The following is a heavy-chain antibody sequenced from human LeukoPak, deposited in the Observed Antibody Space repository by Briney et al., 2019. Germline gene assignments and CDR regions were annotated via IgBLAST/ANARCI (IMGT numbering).Heavy chain of an antibody. D-gene: IGHD3-10*01. V-gene: IGHV3-7*01. CDR1: GFTFSSYW. CDR3: ARERPHGSGSYQLFDY. J-gene: IGHJ4*02. CDR2: IKQDGSEK. Sequence: GGSLRLSCAASGFTFSSYWVSWVRQAPGKGLEWVANIKQDGSEKYYVDSVKGRFTISRDNAKNSLYLQMNSLRAEDTAVYYCARERPHGSGSYQLFDYWGQGTLVTVSS.